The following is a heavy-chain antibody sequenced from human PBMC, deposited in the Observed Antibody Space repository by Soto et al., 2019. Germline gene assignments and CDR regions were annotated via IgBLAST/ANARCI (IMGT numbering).Heavy chain of an antibody. Sequence: PSETLSLTCTVSGDSISSADYYWSWIRQTPXKGLEWIGHTFYSGTTYYNPSLKSRLTISVDTSKNHFSLRLTSVTAADTAVYYCARDLWVEPELYYYGMDVWGQGTTVTVSS. CDR2: TFYSGTT. D-gene: IGHD1-1*01. CDR1: GDSISSADYY. J-gene: IGHJ6*02. V-gene: IGHV4-30-4*01. CDR3: ARDLWVEPELYYYGMDV.